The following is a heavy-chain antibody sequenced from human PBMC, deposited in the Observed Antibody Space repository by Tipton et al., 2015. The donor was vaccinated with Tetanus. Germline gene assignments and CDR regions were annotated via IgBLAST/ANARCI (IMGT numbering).Heavy chain of an antibody. CDR2: IHPGGGRT. V-gene: IGHV1-46*01. CDR1: GYTFTDYY. CDR3: ARDAVYGSGSFYNDWFDP. Sequence: QSGAEVKEPGASVKISCRASGYTFTDYYILWVRRAPGQGLEWMGIIHPGGGRTTYAQGFQGRVILTREKSSSTVYLHLNSLRSDDAAVYFCARDAVYGSGSFYNDWFDPWGQGTLVPVSS. D-gene: IGHD3-10*01. J-gene: IGHJ5*02.